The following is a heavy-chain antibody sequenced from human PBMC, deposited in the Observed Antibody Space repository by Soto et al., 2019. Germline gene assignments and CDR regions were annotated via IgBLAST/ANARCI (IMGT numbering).Heavy chain of an antibody. J-gene: IGHJ4*02. CDR1: GYTFTSSA. Sequence: VRFLPSGAEVKNPGASVTFYCKASGYTFTSSAITSLRQAPGQSLDWLEWINPAYDYTKYSQKFQCRVTMTRDPTASTAYMELSSLRTRDTAVYYCARGLRISVCRHYFDNWGQGTRVTVSS. V-gene: IGHV1-3*01. CDR3: ARGLRISVCRHYFDN. CDR2: INPAYDYT. D-gene: IGHD2-15*01.